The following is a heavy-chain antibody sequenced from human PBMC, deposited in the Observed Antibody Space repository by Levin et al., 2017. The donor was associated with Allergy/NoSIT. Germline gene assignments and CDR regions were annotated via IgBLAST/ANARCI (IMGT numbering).Heavy chain of an antibody. Sequence: GGSLRLSCAASGFTFSSYWMHWVRQAPGKGLMWVSRINSDESRTNYADSVKGRFTISRDNAKNTLYLRMNSLRAEDTAVYYCARGYYDTSTYTASIWGQGTLVTVSS. J-gene: IGHJ4*02. CDR1: GFTFSSYW. CDR2: INSDESRT. D-gene: IGHD3-22*01. V-gene: IGHV3-74*01. CDR3: ARGYYDTSTYTASI.